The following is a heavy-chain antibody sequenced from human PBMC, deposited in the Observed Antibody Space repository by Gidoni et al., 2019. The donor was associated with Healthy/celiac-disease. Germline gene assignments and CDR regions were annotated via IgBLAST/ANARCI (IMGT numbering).Heavy chain of an antibody. V-gene: IGHV4-39*01. J-gene: IGHJ6*02. Sequence: QLQLQESGPGPVKPSATLSLTCTAPGGSISMSTYYGGWIRQPPGKGLEWIGSIYYSGSTYYNPSLKSRVTISVDTSKIQFSLKLSSVTAADTAVYYCASEQQLVSGDVWYYYGMDVWGQGTTVTVSS. CDR1: GGSISMSTYY. CDR2: IYYSGST. D-gene: IGHD6-13*01. CDR3: ASEQQLVSGDVWYYYGMDV.